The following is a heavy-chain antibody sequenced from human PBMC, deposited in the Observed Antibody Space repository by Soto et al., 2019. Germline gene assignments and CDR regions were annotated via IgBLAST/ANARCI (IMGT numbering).Heavy chain of an antibody. V-gene: IGHV4-39*01. CDR2: IFYSGST. CDR1: GGSITNSGYY. Sequence: QLQLQESGPGLVKPSETLSLTCTVSGGSITNSGYYWGWVRQPPGKGLEWIGSIFYSGSTHYKPSRESRVPISGDTPKNQFSLKLSSVAAADTAVYYCASTPDSSGYYFDYWGQGTLVTVSS. J-gene: IGHJ4*02. D-gene: IGHD3-22*01. CDR3: ASTPDSSGYYFDY.